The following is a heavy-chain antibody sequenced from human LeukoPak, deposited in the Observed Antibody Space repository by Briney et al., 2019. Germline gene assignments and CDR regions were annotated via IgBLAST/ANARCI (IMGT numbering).Heavy chain of an antibody. CDR1: GFTVSTNY. CDR2: IKQDGSEK. J-gene: IGHJ4*02. D-gene: IGHD5-12*01. CDR3: AREWPIDY. Sequence: GGSLRLSCAASGFTVSTNYMNWVRQAPGKGLEWVANIKQDGSEKNYVDSVKGRFTISRDNAKNSLDLQMNNLRADDTAVYYCAREWPIDYWGQGTLVTVSS. V-gene: IGHV3-7*01.